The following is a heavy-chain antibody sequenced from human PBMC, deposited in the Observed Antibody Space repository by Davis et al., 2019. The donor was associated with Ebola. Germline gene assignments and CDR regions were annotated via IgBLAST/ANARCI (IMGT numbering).Heavy chain of an antibody. CDR3: ARDGGWTDYYNGMDV. CDR2: ISPDNGGT. Sequence: ASVKVSCKASGYIFTGYYIHWVRQARGQGLEWMGRISPDNGGTNYAQKFQGRVTMTRDTSSSTAYMELSRLRSDDTAVYYCARDGGWTDYYNGMDVWGQGTTVAVSS. J-gene: IGHJ6*02. V-gene: IGHV1-2*06. D-gene: IGHD6-19*01. CDR1: GYIFTGYY.